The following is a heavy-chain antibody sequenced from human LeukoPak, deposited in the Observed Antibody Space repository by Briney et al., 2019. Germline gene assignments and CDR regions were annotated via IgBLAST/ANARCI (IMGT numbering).Heavy chain of an antibody. Sequence: PGRSLRLSCAASGFIFSNYGMHWVRQAPGKGLEWVAVIWYDRSTKYYADSVKGRFTISRDTSKNTLYLQLNSLRADDTAVYYCAKDRITIFGVVMDQWGQGTLVTVSS. CDR3: AKDRITIFGVVMDQ. J-gene: IGHJ4*02. CDR1: GFIFSNYG. V-gene: IGHV3-33*06. CDR2: IWYDRSTK. D-gene: IGHD3-3*01.